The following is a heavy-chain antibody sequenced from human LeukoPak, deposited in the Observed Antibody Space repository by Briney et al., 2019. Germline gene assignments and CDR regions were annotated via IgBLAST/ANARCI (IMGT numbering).Heavy chain of an antibody. CDR2: MNPNSGNT. Sequence: GASVTVSCKASGYTFTSYDINWVRQATGQGLEWMGWMNPNSGNTGYAQKFQGRVTMTRDTSINTAYMELSRLRSDDTAVYYCARSNPSSGWFFDYWGQGTLVTVSS. CDR3: ARSNPSSGWFFDY. J-gene: IGHJ4*02. CDR1: GYTFTSYD. D-gene: IGHD6-19*01. V-gene: IGHV1-8*01.